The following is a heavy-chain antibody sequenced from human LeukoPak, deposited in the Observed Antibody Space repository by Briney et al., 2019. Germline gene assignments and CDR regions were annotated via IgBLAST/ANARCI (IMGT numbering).Heavy chain of an antibody. V-gene: IGHV3-74*01. D-gene: IGHD2-21*01. CDR2: INRAGTTR. Sequence: GGSLRLSCVASGFTFSDYWMHWVRHVPEKGLEWVARINRAGTTRSCADSVWGRFTISGDNAQNTVYLQMNSLKVDDTAVYFCARDFVVVSTPGDNFDYWGQGTLVTVSS. J-gene: IGHJ4*02. CDR3: ARDFVVVSTPGDNFDY. CDR1: GFTFSDYW.